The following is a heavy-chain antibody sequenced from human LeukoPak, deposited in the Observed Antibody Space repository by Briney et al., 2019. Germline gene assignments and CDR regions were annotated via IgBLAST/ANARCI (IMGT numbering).Heavy chain of an antibody. CDR2: ILYSGRP. CDR1: GGSISSSSYY. V-gene: IGHV4-39*07. Sequence: SETLSLTCTVSGGSISSSSYYWGWIRHPPGKGLEWIGSILYSGRPYYNPSLKRRVTMSVDTSKNKFSLRLSSVNAADTAVYYCARDILATSIAAPYYWGQGTLVTVSS. CDR3: ARDILATSIAAPYY. J-gene: IGHJ4*02. D-gene: IGHD6-13*01.